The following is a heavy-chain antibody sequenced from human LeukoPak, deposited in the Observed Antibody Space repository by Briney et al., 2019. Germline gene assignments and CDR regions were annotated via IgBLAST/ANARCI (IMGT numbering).Heavy chain of an antibody. CDR1: GGSISSYY. J-gene: IGHJ3*02. Sequence: PSETLSLTCTVSGGSISSYYWSWIRQPPGKGLEWIGYIYYSGSTNYNPSLKSRVTISVDTSKNQFSLKLSSVTAVDTAVYYCARAYSSGYYRDAFDIWGQGTMVTVSS. CDR3: ARAYSSGYYRDAFDI. D-gene: IGHD3-22*01. CDR2: IYYSGST. V-gene: IGHV4-59*01.